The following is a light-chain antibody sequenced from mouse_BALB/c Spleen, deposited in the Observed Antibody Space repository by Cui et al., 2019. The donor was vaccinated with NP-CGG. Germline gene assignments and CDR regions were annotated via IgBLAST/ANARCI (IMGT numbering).Light chain of an antibody. CDR2: GTN. CDR1: IGAVTTNNY. Sequence: QAVVTQESALTTSPGETVTLTCRSSIGAVTTNNYANWVQEKPDHLFTGLIGGTNNRAQGVPARFSGSLIGDKAALTITGAQTEDEAIYFCALWYSNHWMFGGGTKLTVL. V-gene: IGLV1*01. CDR3: ALWYSNHWM. J-gene: IGLJ1*01.